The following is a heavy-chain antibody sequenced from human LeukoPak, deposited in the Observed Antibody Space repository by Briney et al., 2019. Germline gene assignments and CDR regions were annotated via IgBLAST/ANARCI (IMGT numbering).Heavy chain of an antibody. V-gene: IGHV4-39*01. CDR1: GDSISSGGYY. CDR3: ARGGDGDILTGLVFDY. Sequence: KPSETLSLTCTVSGDSISSGGYYWAWIRQPPGKTLEWFGSVYKTGTTYYSPSLRSRVTISVDTSKNQFSLKLSSVTAADTAVYYCARGGDGDILTGLVFDYWGQGTLVTVSS. D-gene: IGHD3-9*01. J-gene: IGHJ4*02. CDR2: VYKTGTT.